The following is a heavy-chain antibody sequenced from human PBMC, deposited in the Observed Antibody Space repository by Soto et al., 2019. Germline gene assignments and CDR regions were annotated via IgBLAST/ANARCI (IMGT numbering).Heavy chain of an antibody. V-gene: IGHV3-23*01. CDR1: GFTFSSYA. J-gene: IGHJ4*02. CDR3: ATRRGAGGHFDY. D-gene: IGHD2-15*01. Sequence: DVQLLESGGGLVQPEGSLRLSCAASGFTFSSYAMGWVRQGPGKGLEWVAGVSSGGSTNYADSVRGRFTISRDNSKNTLSLQMNSLTDEDTAVYFCATRRGAGGHFDYWGQGALVTVSS. CDR2: VSSGGST.